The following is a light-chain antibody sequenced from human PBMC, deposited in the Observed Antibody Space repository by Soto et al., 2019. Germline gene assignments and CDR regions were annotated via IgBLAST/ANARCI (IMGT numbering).Light chain of an antibody. CDR1: QDISNL. V-gene: IGKV1-33*01. Sequence: DIQMTQSPSSLSASVGDRVTITCQATQDISNLLNWFQQKPGKAPKLLIYDASNLETGVPSRFSGSGSGTDFTFTISSLQAEDFATYYCQQANNFPLTFGQGTRLEIK. J-gene: IGKJ5*01. CDR2: DAS. CDR3: QQANNFPLT.